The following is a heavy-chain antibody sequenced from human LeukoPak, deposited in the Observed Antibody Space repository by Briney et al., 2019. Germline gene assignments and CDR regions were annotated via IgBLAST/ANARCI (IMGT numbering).Heavy chain of an antibody. Sequence: SETLSLTCTVSGGSTGSDYWSWIRQPPGKGLEWIAYVYYSGVTRYNPSLKSRVAISIDTSKNQFSLNLSSVTAADTAVYYCARAFLEWQYAFDIWGQGTMVTVSS. CDR1: GGSTGSDY. CDR3: ARAFLEWQYAFDI. D-gene: IGHD3-3*01. J-gene: IGHJ3*02. CDR2: VYYSGVT. V-gene: IGHV4-59*08.